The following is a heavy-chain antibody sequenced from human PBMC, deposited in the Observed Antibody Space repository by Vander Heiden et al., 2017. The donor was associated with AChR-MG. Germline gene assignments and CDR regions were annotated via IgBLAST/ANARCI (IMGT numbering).Heavy chain of an antibody. CDR1: GYTFSNFA. Sequence: QLGQSGPEVKEPWASVKVAGRASGYTFSNFAITWARQPPGQGLKVVGWTSAYTGHTNYAQTFQGRVAMTTDTSTSTAYMELRSLRPDDTAIYFCARGGGVATSYWFDYWGQGILVTVSS. J-gene: IGHJ4*02. CDR3: ARGGGVATSYWFDY. V-gene: IGHV1-18*01. CDR2: TSAYTGHT. D-gene: IGHD5-12*01.